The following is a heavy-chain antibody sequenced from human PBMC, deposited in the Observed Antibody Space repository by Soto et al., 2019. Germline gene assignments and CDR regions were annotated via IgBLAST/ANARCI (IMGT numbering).Heavy chain of an antibody. Sequence: QVQLVESGGGVVQPGRSLRLSCAASGFTFSSYAMHWVRQAPGKGLEWVAVISYDGSNKYYADSVKGRFTISRDNSKNTLYLQMNSLRAEDTAMYYCGGLHYDYWGQGTLVTVSS. CDR3: GGLHYDY. J-gene: IGHJ4*02. V-gene: IGHV3-30-3*01. CDR1: GFTFSSYA. D-gene: IGHD5-12*01. CDR2: ISYDGSNK.